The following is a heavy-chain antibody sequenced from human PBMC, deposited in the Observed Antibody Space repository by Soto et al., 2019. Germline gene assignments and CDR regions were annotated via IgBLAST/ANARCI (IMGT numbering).Heavy chain of an antibody. CDR3: ARGRYVDY. D-gene: IGHD1-1*01. Sequence: QVHLVQSGAGVKKPGASVKVSCKGSGYAFTTYGITWVRQAPGQGLEWMGWISAHNGNTNYAQKLQGRVTVTRDTSTSTAYMELRSLKSDDTAVYYCARGRYVDYWGQGALVTVSS. V-gene: IGHV1-18*01. CDR1: GYAFTTYG. J-gene: IGHJ4*02. CDR2: ISAHNGNT.